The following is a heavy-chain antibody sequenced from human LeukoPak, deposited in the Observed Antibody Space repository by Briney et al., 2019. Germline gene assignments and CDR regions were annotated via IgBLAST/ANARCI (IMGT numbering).Heavy chain of an antibody. D-gene: IGHD6-19*01. CDR2: IYYSGST. CDR1: GGSISSSSYY. Sequence: PSETLSLTCTVSGGSISSSSYYWGWIRQPPGKGLEWIGSIYYSGSTYYNPSLKSRVTISVDTSKNQFSLKLSSVTAADTAVYYCARGSYSSGWYVGYWGQGTLVTVSS. CDR3: ARGSYSSGWYVGY. J-gene: IGHJ4*02. V-gene: IGHV4-39*01.